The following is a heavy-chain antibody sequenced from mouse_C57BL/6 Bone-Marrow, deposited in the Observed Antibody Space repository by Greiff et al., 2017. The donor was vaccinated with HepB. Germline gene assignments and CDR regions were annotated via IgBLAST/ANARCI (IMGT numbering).Heavy chain of an antibody. CDR1: GYTFTSYW. Sequence: VQLQQPGAELVKPGASVKLSCKASGYTFTSYWMQWVKQRPGQGLEWIGEIDPSDSYTNYNQKFKGKATLTVDTSSSTAYMQLSSLTSEDSAVYYFARDGSITTVVATNFDDWGQGTTLTVSS. V-gene: IGHV1-50*01. CDR3: ARDGSITTVVATNFDD. CDR2: IDPSDSYT. D-gene: IGHD1-1*01. J-gene: IGHJ2*01.